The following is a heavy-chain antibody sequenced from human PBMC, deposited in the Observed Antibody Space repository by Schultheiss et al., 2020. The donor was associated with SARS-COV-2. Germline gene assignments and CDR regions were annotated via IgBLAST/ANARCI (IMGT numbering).Heavy chain of an antibody. J-gene: IGHJ4*02. CDR3: VKDRLHCSSTSCFLYFDY. D-gene: IGHD2-2*01. V-gene: IGHV3-64D*06. CDR1: GFTFSSYA. CDR2: ISSNGGST. Sequence: GGSLRLSCSASGFTFSSYAMHWVRQAPGKGLEYVSAISSNGGSTYYADSVKGRFTISRDNSKNTLYLQMSSLRAEDTAVYYCVKDRLHCSSTSCFLYFDYWGQGTLVTVSS.